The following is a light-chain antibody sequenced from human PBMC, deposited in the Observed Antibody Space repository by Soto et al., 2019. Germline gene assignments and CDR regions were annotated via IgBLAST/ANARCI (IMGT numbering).Light chain of an antibody. J-gene: IGKJ2*01. V-gene: IGKV1-17*03. CDR1: QDISTF. CDR2: AAS. Sequence: DVPMTQSPSAMSASVGDRVTITCRASQDISTFLAWLQQKPGKVPKRLIYAASSLQSGVPSRFSGSGSGTEFTLTISHLQPEDFATYYCLHHKTCPYTLGQGTKLEL. CDR3: LHHKTCPYT.